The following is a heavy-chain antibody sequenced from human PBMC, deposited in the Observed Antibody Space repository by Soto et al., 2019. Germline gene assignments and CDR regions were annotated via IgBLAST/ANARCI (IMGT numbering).Heavy chain of an antibody. Sequence: QVQLQESGPGLLKPSQTLSLTCNVSNGYINSGGFYWSWIRQHPGKGLEWIGYIFHSGSTLYNPSLNSRVSLSADTSKDQLSLNLRSGTVAATAVYYWARGGIAGHWFDPCGQGILVTVSS. CDR2: IFHSGST. CDR1: NGYINSGGFY. D-gene: IGHD6-13*01. J-gene: IGHJ5*02. CDR3: ARGGIAGHWFDP. V-gene: IGHV4-31*03.